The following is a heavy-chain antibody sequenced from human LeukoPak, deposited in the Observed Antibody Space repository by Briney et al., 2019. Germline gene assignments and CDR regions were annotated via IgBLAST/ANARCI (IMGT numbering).Heavy chain of an antibody. D-gene: IGHD5-18*01. V-gene: IGHV3-15*01. CDR2: IKSKTDGGTT. J-gene: IGHJ4*02. CDR3: TTDGGYSYGYEVY. CDR1: GFTLSNAW. Sequence: GGSLRLSCAASGFTLSNAWMSWVRQAPGKGLEWVGRIKSKTDGGTTDYAAPVKGRFTISRDDSKNTLYLQMNSLKTEDTAVYYCTTDGGYSYGYEVYWGQGTLVTVSS.